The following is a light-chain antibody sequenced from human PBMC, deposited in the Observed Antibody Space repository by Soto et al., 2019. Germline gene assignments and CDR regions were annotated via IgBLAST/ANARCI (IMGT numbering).Light chain of an antibody. CDR1: QTISNW. CDR3: LQYDNYPLT. V-gene: IGKV1-5*03. Sequence: IEMXQSPSXXSXXXXYRXXITLRASQTISNWLAWYQQKPGKAPKLLIYKASSLESGVPSTFSGSGSGTEFSLTVSSLQPDDFATYYCLQYDNYPLTFGGGTKVDI. J-gene: IGKJ4*01. CDR2: KAS.